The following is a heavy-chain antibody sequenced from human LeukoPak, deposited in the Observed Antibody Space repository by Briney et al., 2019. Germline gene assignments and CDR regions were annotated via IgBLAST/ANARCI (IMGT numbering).Heavy chain of an antibody. J-gene: IGHJ4*02. CDR1: GVSINTYY. D-gene: IGHD1-26*01. CDR3: AAGPWELDF. Sequence: SETLSLTCTVSGVSINTYYASWIRQAPGKGLEFIGFIYHGGNTNYNPSLKSRSTISVDTSNNQFSLRLTSVTAADTAMYYCAAGPWELDFWGQGTLVTVSS. CDR2: IYHGGNT. V-gene: IGHV4-4*09.